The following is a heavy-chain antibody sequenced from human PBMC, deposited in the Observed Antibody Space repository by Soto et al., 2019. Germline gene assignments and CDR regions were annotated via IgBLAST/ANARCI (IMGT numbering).Heavy chain of an antibody. CDR2: ISWDGGST. CDR1: GFTFDDYT. V-gene: IGHV3-43*01. Sequence: DVQLVESGGVVVQPGGSLRLSCAASGFTFDDYTMHWVRQAPGKGLEWVSLISWDGGSTYYADSVKGRFTISRDNSKNSLYLQMNSLRTEDTALYYCAKDLTDYGDYYGMDVWGQGTTVTVSS. J-gene: IGHJ6*02. D-gene: IGHD4-17*01. CDR3: AKDLTDYGDYYGMDV.